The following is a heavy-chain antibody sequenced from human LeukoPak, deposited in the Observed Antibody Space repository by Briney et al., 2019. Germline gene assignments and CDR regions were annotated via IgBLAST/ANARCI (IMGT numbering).Heavy chain of an antibody. Sequence: PSETLSLTCAVYGGSFSGYYWSWIRQPPGKGLEWLGESNHSGSTNYNPSLKSRVTISVDTSKNQFSLKLSSVTAADTAVYYCARDPYYYDSSGYYYDYWGQGTLVTVSS. J-gene: IGHJ4*02. CDR3: ARDPYYYDSSGYYYDY. D-gene: IGHD3-22*01. V-gene: IGHV4-34*01. CDR1: GGSFSGYY. CDR2: SNHSGST.